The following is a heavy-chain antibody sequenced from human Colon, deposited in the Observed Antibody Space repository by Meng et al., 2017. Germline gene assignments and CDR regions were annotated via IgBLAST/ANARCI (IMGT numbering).Heavy chain of an antibody. J-gene: IGHJ4*02. CDR3: VTSKPYGDYAVY. Sequence: VQLVEAGGGLVQPGGSLRRSCAASGFTFSDHYMDWVRQAPGKGLEWVGRTRNKANSYTTEYAASVKGRFTISRDDSKNSLYLQMNSLKTEDTAVYYCVTSKPYGDYAVYWGQGTLVTVSS. D-gene: IGHD4-17*01. V-gene: IGHV3-72*01. CDR2: TRNKANSYTT. CDR1: GFTFSDHY.